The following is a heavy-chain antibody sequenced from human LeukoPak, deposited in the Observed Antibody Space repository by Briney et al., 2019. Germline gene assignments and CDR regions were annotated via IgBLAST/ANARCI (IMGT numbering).Heavy chain of an antibody. CDR3: ARGATVTTYYYYMDV. CDR1: GYTFTGYF. V-gene: IGHV1-2*02. Sequence: GASVKVSCKTSGYTFTGYFMHWVRQAPGQGLEWMGWINPNTGGTNYAQKFQGRVTMTGDTSISTTYMELSRLRSDDTAVYYCARGATVTTYYYYMDVWGKGTTVTVSS. CDR2: INPNTGGT. D-gene: IGHD4-11*01. J-gene: IGHJ6*03.